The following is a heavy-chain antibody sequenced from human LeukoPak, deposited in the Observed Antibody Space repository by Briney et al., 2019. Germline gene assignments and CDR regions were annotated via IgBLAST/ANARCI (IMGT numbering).Heavy chain of an antibody. CDR1: GFTFSRYW. Sequence: GGSLRLSCAASGFTFSRYWMSWVRQAPGKGLEWVANIKHDGSEKYYVDSVKGRSTLSRDNAKNSLYLQMNSLRVEDTAIYYCAREDQYNTFDSWGQGTLVTVSS. D-gene: IGHD1-14*01. J-gene: IGHJ4*02. CDR2: IKHDGSEK. V-gene: IGHV3-7*01. CDR3: AREDQYNTFDS.